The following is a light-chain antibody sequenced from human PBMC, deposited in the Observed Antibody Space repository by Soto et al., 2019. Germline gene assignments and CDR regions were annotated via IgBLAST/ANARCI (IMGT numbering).Light chain of an antibody. Sequence: QSALTQPASVSGSPGQSITISCTGTSSDLGSYNLVSWYQQHPGKAPKLMIYEGSKRPSGVSNRFSGSKSGNTASLTISGLQAEDEADYYCCSDAGSLVFGGGAKLTVL. CDR1: SSDLGSYNL. CDR3: CSDAGSLV. CDR2: EGS. V-gene: IGLV2-23*01. J-gene: IGLJ2*01.